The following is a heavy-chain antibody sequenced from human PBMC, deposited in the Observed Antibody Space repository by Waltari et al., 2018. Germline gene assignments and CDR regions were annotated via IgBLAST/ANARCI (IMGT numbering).Heavy chain of an antibody. J-gene: IGHJ6*03. CDR2: INPSGGST. CDR1: GYTFTSYY. Sequence: QVQLVQSGAEVKKPGASVKVSCKASGYTFTSYYMHWVRQAPGPGLEWMGIINPSGGSTSYAQKFQGRVTMTRDTSTSTVYMELSSLRSEDTAVYYCARDRVITFGGVIGKYYYYMDVWGKGTTVTVSS. V-gene: IGHV1-46*01. D-gene: IGHD3-16*02. CDR3: ARDRVITFGGVIGKYYYYMDV.